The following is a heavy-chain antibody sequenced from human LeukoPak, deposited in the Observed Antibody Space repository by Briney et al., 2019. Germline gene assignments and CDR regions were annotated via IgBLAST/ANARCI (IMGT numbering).Heavy chain of an antibody. CDR2: IYSGGST. D-gene: IGHD6-19*01. V-gene: IGHV3-66*01. Sequence: GGSLRLSCAASGFTVSSNYMSWVRQAPGKGLEWVSVIYSGGSTYYADSVKGRFTISRDNSKNTLHLQMNSLRAEDTAVFYCARDRGDSSGWYESAFDIWGQGTMVTVSS. CDR1: GFTVSSNY. J-gene: IGHJ3*02. CDR3: ARDRGDSSGWYESAFDI.